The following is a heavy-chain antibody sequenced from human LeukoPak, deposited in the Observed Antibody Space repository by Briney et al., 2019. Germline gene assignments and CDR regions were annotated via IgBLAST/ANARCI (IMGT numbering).Heavy chain of an antibody. V-gene: IGHV3-23*03. CDR2: IYADGNT. CDR3: ARDSYGDANFDS. Sequence: GGTLRLSCAASGFIFSSYAMNWVRQAPGRGLEWVSFIYADGNTYYADSVKGRFTISRDISKNAVYLQMNSLRAEDTAVYYCARDSYGDANFDSWGQGTLVTVSS. J-gene: IGHJ4*02. D-gene: IGHD4-17*01. CDR1: GFIFSSYA.